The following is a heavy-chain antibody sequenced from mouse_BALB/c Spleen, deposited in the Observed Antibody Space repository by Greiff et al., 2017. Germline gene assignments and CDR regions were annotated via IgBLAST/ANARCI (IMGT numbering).Heavy chain of an antibody. D-gene: IGHD2-4*01. Sequence: QVQLQQSGAELVGPGLSVTISCKGSGYSFTDYAMHWVKQSHAKSLEWIGVISTYYGDASYNQKFKGKATMTVDKSSSTAYMEHAGLTSEDSAIYYCARWDYPFAYWGQGTLVTVSA. CDR3: ARWDYPFAY. J-gene: IGHJ3*01. CDR1: GYSFTDYA. CDR2: ISTYYGDA. V-gene: IGHV1S137*01.